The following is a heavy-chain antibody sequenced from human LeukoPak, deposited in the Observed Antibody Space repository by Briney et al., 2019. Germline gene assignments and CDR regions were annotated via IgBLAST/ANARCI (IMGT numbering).Heavy chain of an antibody. CDR3: ARGAAATC. V-gene: IGHV4-59*01. D-gene: IGHD6-13*01. CDR2: IHYSGSS. Sequence: SETLSLTCAVSGGSISTYYWSWIRQPPGKGLEWIWYIHYSGSSNYNPSLKSRVTISLDTSKNQFSLKLSSVTAADTAVYYCARGAAATCWGQGTLVTVSS. J-gene: IGHJ4*02. CDR1: GGSISTYY.